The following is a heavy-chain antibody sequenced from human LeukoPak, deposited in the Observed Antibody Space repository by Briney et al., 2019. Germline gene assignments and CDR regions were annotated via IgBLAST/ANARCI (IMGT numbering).Heavy chain of an antibody. Sequence: KASETLSPTCAVSGGSISSNSYYWGWIRQPPGKGLEWIGSIYYSGSTYYNPSLKSRVTISVDTSKNQFSLKLSSVTAADTAVYYCARTRYYYNSRSYGAPYYFDYWGQGTLVTVSS. CDR1: GGSISSNSYY. CDR3: ARTRYYYNSRSYGAPYYFDY. V-gene: IGHV4-39*01. CDR2: IYYSGST. J-gene: IGHJ4*02. D-gene: IGHD3-10*01.